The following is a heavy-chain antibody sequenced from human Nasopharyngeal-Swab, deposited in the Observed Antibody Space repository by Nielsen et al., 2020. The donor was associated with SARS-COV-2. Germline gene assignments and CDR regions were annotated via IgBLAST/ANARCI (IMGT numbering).Heavy chain of an antibody. CDR3: VREGGTSGRAGYFDY. J-gene: IGHJ4*02. D-gene: IGHD2-2*01. V-gene: IGHV3-30-3*01. CDR1: GISFTRSV. CDR2: LAIDGSNYA. Sequence: GESLKISCVGSGISFTRSVIQWVRQAPGKGLEWVAVLAIDGSNYAQYADSVRGRFSISRDASENTLHLQLNSLREEDTAVYYCVREGGTSGRAGYFDYWGQGTLVTVSS.